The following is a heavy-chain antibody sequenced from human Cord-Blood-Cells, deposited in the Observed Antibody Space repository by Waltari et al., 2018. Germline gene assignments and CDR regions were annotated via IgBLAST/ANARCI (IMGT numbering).Heavy chain of an antibody. Sequence: QVQLVQSGAEVKKPGASVKVSSKVSGYTLTELSMHWVRQARGKGLEWMGCFDPEDGETIYAQKFQGRVTMTEYTSTDTDYMELSSLRSEDTAVYYCATDRGYSGYESGFDYWGHGTLVTVSS. CDR2: FDPEDGET. CDR3: ATDRGYSGYESGFDY. D-gene: IGHD5-12*01. J-gene: IGHJ4*01. V-gene: IGHV1-24*01. CDR1: GYTLTELS.